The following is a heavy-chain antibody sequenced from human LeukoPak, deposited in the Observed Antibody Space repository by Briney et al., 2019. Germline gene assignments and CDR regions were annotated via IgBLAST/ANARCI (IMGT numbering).Heavy chain of an antibody. CDR1: GGSFSGYY. CDR3: ARAYDISGYKPAFDI. CDR2: INNSGST. V-gene: IGHV4-34*01. Sequence: SETLSLTCAVYGGSFSGYYWSWIRQPPGKGLEWIGDINNSGSTNYNPSPKSRVTISVDPSKTQFSPKLSSVTGAETAVYYCARAYDISGYKPAFDIWGQGTMVTVSS. J-gene: IGHJ3*02. D-gene: IGHD3-22*01.